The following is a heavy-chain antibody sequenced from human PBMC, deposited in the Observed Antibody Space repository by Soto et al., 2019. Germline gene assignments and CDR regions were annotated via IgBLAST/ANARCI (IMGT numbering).Heavy chain of an antibody. J-gene: IGHJ4*02. CDR2: ISAYNGNT. D-gene: IGHD6-6*01. V-gene: IGHV1-18*04. Sequence: QVRLVLSGDELKKPGASMKVSCKASGYASSDHGISWVRQAPGQGLEWIGWISAYNGNTNYAQKFQGRVTVTTDASTATAYMEVRSLTSDDTTVYYCARDHRYSSSFFDSWSQGTLITVSS. CDR3: ARDHRYSSSFFDS. CDR1: GYASSDHG.